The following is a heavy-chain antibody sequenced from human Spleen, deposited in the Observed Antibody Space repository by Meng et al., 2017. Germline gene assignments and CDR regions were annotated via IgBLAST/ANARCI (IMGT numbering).Heavy chain of an antibody. CDR1: GGSISTSGYY. V-gene: IGHV4-39*01. CDR2: IGHSGFT. J-gene: IGHJ5*02. CDR3: VRSSGWVKTGFDP. D-gene: IGHD6-19*01. Sequence: QPQLQESGPELVKPSEALSLTCSVSGGSISTSGYYWGWIRQPPGKGLEWIGSIGHSGFTYYTPSLKSRVTVSIDTSRNQFSLWLTSVTAADTAVYYCVRSSGWVKTGFDPWGQGTLVTVSS.